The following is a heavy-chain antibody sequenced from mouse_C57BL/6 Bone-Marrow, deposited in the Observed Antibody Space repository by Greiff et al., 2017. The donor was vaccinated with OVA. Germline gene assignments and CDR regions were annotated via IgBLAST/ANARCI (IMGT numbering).Heavy chain of an antibody. CDR2: ISGGGGNT. CDR3: ASPDLLWSAWFAY. CDR1: GFTFSSYT. D-gene: IGHD2-1*01. J-gene: IGHJ3*01. V-gene: IGHV5-9*01. Sequence: EVKVVESGGGLVKPGGSLKLSCAASGFTFSSYTMSWVRQTPEKRLEWVATISGGGGNTYYPDSVKGRFTISRDNAKNTLYLQMSSLRSEETALYYCASPDLLWSAWFAYWGQGTLVTVSA.